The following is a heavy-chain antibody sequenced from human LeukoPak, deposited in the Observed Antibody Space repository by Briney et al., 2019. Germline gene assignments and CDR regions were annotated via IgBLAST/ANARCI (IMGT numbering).Heavy chain of an antibody. V-gene: IGHV2-70*11. J-gene: IGHJ6*03. CDR2: IDWDDDK. CDR3: ARIKQLDYMDV. Sequence: SGPALVKPTQTLTLTCTFSGFSLSTSGMCVSWIRQPPGKALEWLARIDWDDDKYYSTSLKTRLTMSKDTSKNQVVLTMTNMDPVDTATYYCARIKQLDYMDVWGKGTTVTVSS. D-gene: IGHD6-13*01. CDR1: GFSLSTSGMC.